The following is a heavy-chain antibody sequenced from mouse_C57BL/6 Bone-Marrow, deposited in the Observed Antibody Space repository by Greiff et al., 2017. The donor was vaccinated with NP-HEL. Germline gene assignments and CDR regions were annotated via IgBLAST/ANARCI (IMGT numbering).Heavy chain of an antibody. D-gene: IGHD2-1*01. CDR1: GYAFSSSW. Sequence: QVQLKQSGPELVKPGASVKISCKASGYAFSSSWMNWVKQRPGKGLEWIGRIYPGAGDTNYNGKFKGQATLTADKSSSTAYMQLSSLTSEDSAVYVCERYYGKPWYAMDYWGQGTSVTVSS. CDR2: IYPGAGDT. V-gene: IGHV1-82*01. CDR3: ERYYGKPWYAMDY. J-gene: IGHJ4*01.